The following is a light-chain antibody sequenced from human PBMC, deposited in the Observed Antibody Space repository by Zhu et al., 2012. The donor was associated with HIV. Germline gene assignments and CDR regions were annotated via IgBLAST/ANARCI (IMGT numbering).Light chain of an antibody. CDR2: DAS. J-gene: IGKJ4*01. Sequence: EIVLTQSPATLSLSPGERATPSCRASQSVGSYLTWYQQKPGQAPRLLIYDASNRAIGIPARFSGSGSGTDFTLTISSLEPEDFAVYYCQERSIWPRLTFGGGTKVEIK. V-gene: IGKV3-11*01. CDR1: QSVGSY. CDR3: QERSIWPRLT.